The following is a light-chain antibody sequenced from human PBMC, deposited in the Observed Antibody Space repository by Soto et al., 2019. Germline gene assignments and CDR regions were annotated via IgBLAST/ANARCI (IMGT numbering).Light chain of an antibody. CDR1: EPISRR. J-gene: IGKJ2*01. Sequence: DIRMTQSPSTLSASVGDRVTITCRASEPISRRLAWYQLSPGKAPKLLIHRASTLNSGVPSRFSGSGSGTDFTLTIDSLQRDDFATYFCQQYKSYSPYTFGQGTKLEIK. CDR2: RAS. V-gene: IGKV1-5*03. CDR3: QQYKSYSPYT.